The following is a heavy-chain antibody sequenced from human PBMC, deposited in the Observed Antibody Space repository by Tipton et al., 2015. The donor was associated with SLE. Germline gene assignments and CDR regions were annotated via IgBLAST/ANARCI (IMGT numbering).Heavy chain of an antibody. CDR3: ARVDSSSWTDWYFDL. Sequence: TLSLTCAVSGYSISSGYYWGWIRQPPGKGLEWIGSIYHSGSTYYNPSLKSRVTISVDTSKDQFSLKLSSVTAADTAVYYCARVDSSSWTDWYFDLWGRGTLVTVSS. CDR1: GYSISSGYY. J-gene: IGHJ2*01. V-gene: IGHV4-38-2*01. CDR2: IYHSGST. D-gene: IGHD6-13*01.